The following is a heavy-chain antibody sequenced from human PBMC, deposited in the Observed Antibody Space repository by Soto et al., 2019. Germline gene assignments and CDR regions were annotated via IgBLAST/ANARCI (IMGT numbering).Heavy chain of an antibody. Sequence: GGSLRLSCAASGFTFSSYGMHWARQAPGKGLEWVAVIWYDGSNKYYADSVKGRFTISRDNSKNTLYLPMNSLRAEDTAVYYCARDKGGFDYWGQGTLVTVSS. J-gene: IGHJ4*02. D-gene: IGHD3-16*01. CDR2: IWYDGSNK. CDR1: GFTFSSYG. V-gene: IGHV3-33*01. CDR3: ARDKGGFDY.